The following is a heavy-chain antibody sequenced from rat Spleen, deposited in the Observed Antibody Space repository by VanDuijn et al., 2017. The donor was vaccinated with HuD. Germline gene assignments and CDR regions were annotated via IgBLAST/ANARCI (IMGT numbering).Heavy chain of an antibody. Sequence: EVQLVETGGSLVQPGKSLKLACATSGFTFSNAWMHWVRQSPEKQLEWVAQIKAKSNNYATYYAESVKGRFTISRDDSKSCVYLQMNSLKEEDTAIYYCTWDYDGYSPLAYWGQGVMVTVSS. D-gene: IGHD1-12*03. CDR3: TWDYDGYSPLAY. V-gene: IGHV6-8*01. J-gene: IGHJ2*01. CDR1: GFTFSNAW. CDR2: IKAKSNNYAT.